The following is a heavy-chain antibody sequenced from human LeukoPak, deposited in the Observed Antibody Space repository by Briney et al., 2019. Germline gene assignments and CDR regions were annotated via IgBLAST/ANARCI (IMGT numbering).Heavy chain of an antibody. CDR2: IYYSGST. V-gene: IGHV4-39*01. CDR1: GGSISSSSYY. D-gene: IGHD3-10*01. J-gene: IGHJ4*02. CDR3: ARHGYYYGSGSYWVVGY. Sequence: PSETLSLTCTVSGGSISSSSYYWGWIRQPPGKGLEWIGSIYYSGSTYYNPSLKSRVTISVDTSKNQFSLKLSSVTAADTAVYYCARHGYYYGSGSYWVVGYWGQGTLVTVSS.